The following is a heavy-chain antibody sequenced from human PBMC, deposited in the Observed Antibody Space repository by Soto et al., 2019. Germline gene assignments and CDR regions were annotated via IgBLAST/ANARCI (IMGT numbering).Heavy chain of an antibody. D-gene: IGHD2-15*01. CDR2: ISSSSITI. V-gene: IGHV3-48*02. CDR1: GFTFSSYS. J-gene: IGHJ5*02. Sequence: EVQLVESGGGLVQPGGSLRLSCAASGFTFSSYSMNWFRQAPGKGLEWVSYISSSSITIYYADSVKGRFTISRDNAKNSLYLQMNSLRDDDTAVYYCARDPIVVVVAATHWFDPWGQGTLVTVSS. CDR3: ARDPIVVVVAATHWFDP.